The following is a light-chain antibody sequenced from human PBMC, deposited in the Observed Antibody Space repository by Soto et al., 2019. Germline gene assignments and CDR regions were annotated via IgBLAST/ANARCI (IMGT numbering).Light chain of an antibody. V-gene: IGLV2-14*01. CDR3: SSKSSGSTPML. CDR1: SSDVGGYRF. Sequence: QSVLTQPASVSGSPGQSITLSCTGTSSDVGGYRFVSWYQHHPGEAPKLIIYEVSNRPSGVSSRFSGSKSGNTASLTISGLQAEDESLYYCSSKSSGSTPMLFGGGTKLTVL. J-gene: IGLJ3*02. CDR2: EVS.